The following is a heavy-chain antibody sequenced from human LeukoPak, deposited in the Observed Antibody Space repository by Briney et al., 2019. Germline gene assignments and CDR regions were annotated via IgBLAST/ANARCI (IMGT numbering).Heavy chain of an antibody. D-gene: IGHD2-15*01. V-gene: IGHV3-23*01. Sequence: GGSLRLSCAASGFTFSSYAMSWVRQAPGKGLEWVSAISGSGGSTYYADSVKGRFTISRDNSKNTLCLQMNSLRAEDTAVYYCAKALLEGYYFDYWGQGTLVTVSS. CDR3: AKALLEGYYFDY. CDR2: ISGSGGST. CDR1: GFTFSSYA. J-gene: IGHJ4*02.